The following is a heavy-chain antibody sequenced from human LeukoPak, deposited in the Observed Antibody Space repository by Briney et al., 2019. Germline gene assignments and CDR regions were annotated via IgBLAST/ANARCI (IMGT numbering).Heavy chain of an antibody. V-gene: IGHV4-59*01. J-gene: IGHJ3*02. Sequence: PETLSLTCTVSGGSISSYYWSWIRQPPGKGLEWIGYIHYSGSTNYNPSLKSRVTISVDTSKNQFSLKLSSVTAADTAVYYCAGGVGDAKHHDAFDIWGQGTMVTASS. D-gene: IGHD3-16*01. CDR1: GGSISSYY. CDR3: AGGVGDAKHHDAFDI. CDR2: IHYSGST.